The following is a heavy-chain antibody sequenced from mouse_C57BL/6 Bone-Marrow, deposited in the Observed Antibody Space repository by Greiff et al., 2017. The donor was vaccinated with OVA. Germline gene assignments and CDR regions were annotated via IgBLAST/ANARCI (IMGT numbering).Heavy chain of an antibody. CDR1: GFSFTTYA. D-gene: IGHD1-1*01. Sequence: EVQLVESGEGLVQPKGSLKLSCAASGFSFTTYAMNWVRQAPGKGLEWVARIRSKSNNYATYYADSVKDRFTISRDDSESMLYLQMNNLKTEDTAMYYCVRHNGSSPAWFADWGQGTLVTVSA. CDR2: IRSKSNNYAT. CDR3: VRHNGSSPAWFAD. V-gene: IGHV10-1*01. J-gene: IGHJ3*01.